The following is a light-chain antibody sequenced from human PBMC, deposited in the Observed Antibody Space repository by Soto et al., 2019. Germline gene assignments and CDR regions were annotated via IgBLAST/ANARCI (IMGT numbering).Light chain of an antibody. Sequence: DIQMTQSPSTLSASVGDRVTITCRASHSITSLLAWYQQKPGKAPKFLVYDASSLQSGVPSRFSGSGSGTEFTLTISSLQPDDFATYYCLQYSTYSTWPFGQGTIVDI. CDR3: LQYSTYSTWP. CDR1: HSITSL. CDR2: DAS. J-gene: IGKJ1*01. V-gene: IGKV1-5*01.